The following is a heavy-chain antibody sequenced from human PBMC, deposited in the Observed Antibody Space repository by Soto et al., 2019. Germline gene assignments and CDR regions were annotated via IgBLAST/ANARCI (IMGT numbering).Heavy chain of an antibody. CDR1: GGSISSGGYY. CDR3: AGSDYYDTSGYYYRVDY. V-gene: IGHV4-31*03. D-gene: IGHD3-22*01. J-gene: IGHJ4*02. CDR2: IYYSGST. Sequence: QVQLQESGPGLVKPSQTLSLTCTVSGGSISSGGYYWSWIRQHPGKGLEWIGYIYYSGSTYYNPSLKSRVTRSEDTSKNHFALKLSSVTAADTAVYYCAGSDYYDTSGYYYRVDYWGQGTLVTVSS.